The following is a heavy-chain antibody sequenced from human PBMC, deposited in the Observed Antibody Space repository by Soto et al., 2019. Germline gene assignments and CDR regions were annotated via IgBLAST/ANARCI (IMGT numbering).Heavy chain of an antibody. D-gene: IGHD6-19*01. Sequence: EVQLVESGGGLVQPGGSLRLSCEASGFTLSSYWMSWIRQAPGKGLEWVANTRQDGGQSYLVDSVQGRFTISRDNAKNSVYPQMNSLRAEDTAVYYCVRDGSTGWHFDSWAREPWSPSPQ. J-gene: IGHJ4*02. CDR1: GFTLSSYW. V-gene: IGHV3-7*01. CDR2: TRQDGGQS. CDR3: VRDGSTGWHFDS.